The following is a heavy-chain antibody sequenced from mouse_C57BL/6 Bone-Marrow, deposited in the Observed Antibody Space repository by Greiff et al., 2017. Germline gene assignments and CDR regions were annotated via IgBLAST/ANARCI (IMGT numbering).Heavy chain of an antibody. CDR2: IYPRSGNT. CDR1: GYTFTSYG. Sequence: QVQLQQSGAELARPGASVKLSCKASGYTFTSYGISWVKQRTGQGLEWIGAIYPRSGNTYYNEKFKGKATLTVDKPSSTAYMQLSSLTSEDSAVYYWAPVITPDWYLDVWGTGTTVTVSS. CDR3: APVITPDWYLDV. J-gene: IGHJ1*03. D-gene: IGHD1-1*01. V-gene: IGHV1-81*01.